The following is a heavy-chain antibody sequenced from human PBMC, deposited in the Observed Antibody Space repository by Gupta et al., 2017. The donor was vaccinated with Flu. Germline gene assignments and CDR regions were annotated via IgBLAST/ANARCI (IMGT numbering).Heavy chain of an antibody. Sequence: QVQLVQSGAEVKKPGASVKVSCKASGYTFTGYYMHWVRQAPGQGLEWMGWINPNSGGTNYAQKFQGRVTMTRDTAISTAYMELSRLRSDDTAVYYCARPGGTSGSQKLLFGELSGYNWFDPWGQGTLVTVSS. J-gene: IGHJ5*02. CDR1: GYTFTGYY. CDR3: ARPGGTSGSQKLLFGELSGYNWFDP. D-gene: IGHD3-10*01. CDR2: INPNSGGT. V-gene: IGHV1-2*02.